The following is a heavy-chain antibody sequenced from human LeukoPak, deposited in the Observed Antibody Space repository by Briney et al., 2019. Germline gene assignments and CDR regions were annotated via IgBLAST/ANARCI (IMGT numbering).Heavy chain of an antibody. J-gene: IGHJ5*02. D-gene: IGHD3-10*01. CDR1: GFTFSGSA. V-gene: IGHV3-73*01. CDR3: STYGSATYYRS. CDR2: IRSKANSYAT. Sequence: GGSLRLSCAASGFTFSGSAMHWVRQASGKGPEWVGRIRSKANSYATAYSASVEGRFTISRDDSKNTAYLQMDSLKTEDTAIYYCSTYGSATYYRSWGQGTLVTVSS.